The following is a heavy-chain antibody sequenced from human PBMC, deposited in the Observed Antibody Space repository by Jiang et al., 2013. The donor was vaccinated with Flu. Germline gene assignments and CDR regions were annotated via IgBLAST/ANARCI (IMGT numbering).Heavy chain of an antibody. CDR2: INHSGST. CDR1: GGSFSGYY. CDR3: ARGCRWELRGRGRADPPQLTEKRRYFDL. Sequence: LLKPSETLSLTCAVYGGSFSGYYWSWIRQPPGKGLEWIGEINHSGSTNYNPSLKSRVTISVDTSKNQFSLKLSSVTAADTAVYYCARGCRWELRGRGRADPPQLTEKRRYFDLWGRGTLVTVSS. V-gene: IGHV4-34*01. J-gene: IGHJ2*01. D-gene: IGHD1-26*01.